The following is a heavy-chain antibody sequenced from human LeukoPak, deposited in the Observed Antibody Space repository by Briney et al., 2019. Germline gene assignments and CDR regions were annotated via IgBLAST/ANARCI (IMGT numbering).Heavy chain of an antibody. J-gene: IGHJ4*02. D-gene: IGHD6-19*01. CDR3: AKDLGSGWPYYFDY. CDR1: GCTFSSDW. V-gene: IGHV3-7*01. CDR2: KKQDGSEK. Sequence: GGSLLLSCAASGCTFSSDWMSWFSRPPGKGREGGANKKQDGSEKYYVASVKGRFTISRDNAKNTLYLQMNSLSAEDTAVYYCAKDLGSGWPYYFDYWGQGTLVTVSS.